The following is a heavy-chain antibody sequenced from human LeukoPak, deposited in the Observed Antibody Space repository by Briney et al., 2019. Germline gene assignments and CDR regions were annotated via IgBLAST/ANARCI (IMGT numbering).Heavy chain of an antibody. D-gene: IGHD1-26*01. J-gene: IGHJ5*02. CDR3: ARHEGRGLLDWFDP. Sequence: SETLSLTCTVSGGSISSYYWSWIRQPPGKGLEWIGYIYYSGSTNYNPSLKSRVTISVDTSKNQFSLKLSSVTAADTAVYYCARHEGRGLLDWFDPWGQGTLVTVSS. CDR2: IYYSGST. V-gene: IGHV4-59*08. CDR1: GGSISSYY.